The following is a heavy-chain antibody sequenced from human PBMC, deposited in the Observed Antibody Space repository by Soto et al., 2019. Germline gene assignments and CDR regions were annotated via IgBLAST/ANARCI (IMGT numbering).Heavy chain of an antibody. J-gene: IGHJ5*02. Sequence: TLSHTGTVSGGSISSGYYDWGWISQHPGKGLEWIGYIYYSGSTYYNPSLKSRVTISVDTSKNQFSLKLSSVTAADTAVYYCARDSSGYYGSGSYNWFDPWGQGTLVTVSS. V-gene: IGHV4-30-4*01. CDR2: IYYSGST. CDR3: ARDSSGYYGSGSYNWFDP. CDR1: GGSISSGYYD. D-gene: IGHD3-10*01.